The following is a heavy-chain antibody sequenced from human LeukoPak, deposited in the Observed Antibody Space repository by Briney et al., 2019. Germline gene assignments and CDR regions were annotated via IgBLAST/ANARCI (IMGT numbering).Heavy chain of an antibody. CDR2: ISWNGGST. CDR3: AKAQNWAFDY. CDR1: GFTFDDYA. J-gene: IGHJ4*02. V-gene: IGHV3-43D*04. Sequence: GESLRLSCAASGFTFDDYAMLWVRQAPGKGLEWVSLISWNGGSTYYADSVKGRFTISRDNSKNCLYLQMNGLRPEDTALYYCAKAQNWAFDYWGQGTLVTVSS. D-gene: IGHD7-27*01.